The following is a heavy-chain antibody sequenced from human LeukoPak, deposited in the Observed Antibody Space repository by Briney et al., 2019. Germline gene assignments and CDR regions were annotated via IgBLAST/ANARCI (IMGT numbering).Heavy chain of an antibody. CDR1: GYSISSGYY. V-gene: IGHV4-38-2*02. J-gene: IGHJ4*02. Sequence: SETLSLTCTVSGYSISSGYYWGWIRQPPGKGLEWIGSIYHSGSTYYNPSLKSRVTISVDTSKNQFSLKLSSVTAADTAVYYCARDAGSWAFDYWGQGTLITVSS. D-gene: IGHD6-13*01. CDR2: IYHSGST. CDR3: ARDAGSWAFDY.